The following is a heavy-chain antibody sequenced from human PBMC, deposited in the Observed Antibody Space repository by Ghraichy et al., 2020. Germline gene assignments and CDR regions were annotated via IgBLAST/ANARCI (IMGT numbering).Heavy chain of an antibody. CDR3: ARLVAVAGTSDYFDY. CDR1: GGSFSSSY. CDR2: IFYSGST. D-gene: IGHD6-19*01. J-gene: IGHJ4*02. Sequence: GSLRLSCTVSGGSFSSSYWTWIRQPPGKGLEWIGFIFYSGSTNYNSSRKRRVIISVDTSKNQFSMKLSTVTAADAAVYYCARLVAVAGTSDYFDYWGQGTQVTVSS. V-gene: IGHV4-59*01.